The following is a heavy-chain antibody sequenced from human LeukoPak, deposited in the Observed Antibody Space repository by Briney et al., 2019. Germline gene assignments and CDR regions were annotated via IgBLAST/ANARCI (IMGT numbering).Heavy chain of an antibody. CDR2: FDPEDGET. D-gene: IGHD3-22*01. CDR1: GYTLTELS. Sequence: ASVKVSCTVSGYTLTELSMHWVRQAPGKGLEWMGGFDPEDGETIYAQKFQGRVTMTEDTSTDTAYMELSSLRSEDTAVYYCATLFSSYDSSDVVYWGQGTLVTVSS. CDR3: ATLFSSYDSSDVVY. V-gene: IGHV1-24*01. J-gene: IGHJ4*02.